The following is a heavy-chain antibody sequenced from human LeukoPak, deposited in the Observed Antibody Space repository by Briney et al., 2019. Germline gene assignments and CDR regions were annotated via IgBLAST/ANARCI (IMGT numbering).Heavy chain of an antibody. CDR3: ARDEYSSSWYYGGYYYYYYMDV. J-gene: IGHJ6*03. Sequence: GGSLRLSCAASGFTFSSYSMNWVRQAPGKGLEWVSYISSSSSTIYYADSVKGRFTISRDNAKNSLYLQMNSLRAEDTAVYYCARDEYSSSWYYGGYYYYYYMDVWGKGTTVTVSS. V-gene: IGHV3-48*01. CDR1: GFTFSSYS. CDR2: ISSSSSTI. D-gene: IGHD6-13*01.